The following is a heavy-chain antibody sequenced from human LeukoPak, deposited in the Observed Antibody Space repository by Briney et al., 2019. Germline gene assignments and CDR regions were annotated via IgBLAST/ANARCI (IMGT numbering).Heavy chain of an antibody. V-gene: IGHV3-66*01. J-gene: IGHJ4*02. CDR1: EFPVSSNY. D-gene: IGHD3-10*01. CDR3: AITLVRGIVLTDY. CDR2: IYGGGRT. Sequence: PGGSLRLSCAASEFPVSSNYMSWVRQAPGKGLEWVSVIYGGGRTYSADSVKGRFTISRDNSKNTLYLQMSSLRAEGTAVYYCAITLVRGIVLTDYWGQGTLVTVSS.